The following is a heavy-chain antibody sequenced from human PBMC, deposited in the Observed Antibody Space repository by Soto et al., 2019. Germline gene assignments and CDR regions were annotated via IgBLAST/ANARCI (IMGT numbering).Heavy chain of an antibody. V-gene: IGHV4-39*01. J-gene: IGHJ6*02. CDR2: IYYSGST. Sequence: SETLSLTCSVSGGSISRSSYYWGWIRQPPGKGLEWIGSIYYSGSTNYNPSLTSRVTISVDTSKNQFSLKLSSVTAADTAVYNCARRLYYDSSGFEGGVMDVWGQGTTVTVSS. D-gene: IGHD3-22*01. CDR1: GGSISRSSYY. CDR3: ARRLYYDSSGFEGGVMDV.